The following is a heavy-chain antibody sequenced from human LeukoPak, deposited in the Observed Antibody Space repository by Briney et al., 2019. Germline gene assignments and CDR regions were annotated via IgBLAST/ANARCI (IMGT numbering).Heavy chain of an antibody. J-gene: IGHJ4*02. D-gene: IGHD3-10*01. CDR2: IYSGGST. CDR3: ARDGTYYYGSGSYLIDY. CDR1: GFTFSSYW. V-gene: IGHV3-66*01. Sequence: PGGSLRLSCAASGFTFSSYWMSWVRQAPGKGLEWVSVIYSGGSTYYADSVKGRFTISRDISKNTLYLQMNSLRAEDTAVYYCARDGTYYYGSGSYLIDYWGQGTLVTVSS.